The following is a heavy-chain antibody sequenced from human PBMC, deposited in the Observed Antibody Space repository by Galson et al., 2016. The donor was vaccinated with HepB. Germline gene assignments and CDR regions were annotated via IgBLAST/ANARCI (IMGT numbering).Heavy chain of an antibody. CDR2: INDSGEKT. CDR3: AKSIWRCNDGDCH. V-gene: IGHV3-23*01. J-gene: IGHJ4*02. D-gene: IGHD2-21*02. Sequence: SLRLSCAASGFTFSDYGITWVRQAPGKGLEWISSINDSGEKTYYADSVKGRFSISRDNSKNTLYLYMNSLRAEDTAVYHCAKSIWRCNDGDCHWGQGTLVTVSS. CDR1: GFTFSDYG.